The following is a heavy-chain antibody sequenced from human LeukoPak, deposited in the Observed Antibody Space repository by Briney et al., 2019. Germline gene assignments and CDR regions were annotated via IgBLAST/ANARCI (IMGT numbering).Heavy chain of an antibody. Sequence: GGSLRLSCAASGFTFSSFALSWVRQAPGAGLEWVSAVSYSRGSTYYADSVKGRFTISRDDSNNMLYLQMNGLRAEDTAVYYCAKAFREYGSSSFSSFDIWGQGTLVTVSS. J-gene: IGHJ3*02. CDR1: GFTFSSFA. CDR3: AKAFREYGSSSFSSFDI. D-gene: IGHD6-6*01. CDR2: VSYSRGST. V-gene: IGHV3-23*01.